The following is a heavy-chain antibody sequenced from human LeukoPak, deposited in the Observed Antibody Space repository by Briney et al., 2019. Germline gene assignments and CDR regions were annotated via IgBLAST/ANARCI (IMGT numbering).Heavy chain of an antibody. CDR2: INPSGGST. V-gene: IGHV1-46*01. CDR1: GYTFTSYH. D-gene: IGHD4-17*01. J-gene: IGHJ4*02. Sequence: ASVKVSCKASGYTFTSYHMHWVRQAPGQGLEWMGIINPSGGSTTYAQKFQGRVTMTRDTSTSTVYMELSSPRSEDTAVYYCARVGTTVPSDYWGQGTLVTVSS. CDR3: ARVGTTVPSDY.